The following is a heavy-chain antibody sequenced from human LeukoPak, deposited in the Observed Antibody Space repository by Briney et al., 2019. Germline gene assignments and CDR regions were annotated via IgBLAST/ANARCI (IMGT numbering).Heavy chain of an antibody. V-gene: IGHV4-59*01. CDR3: ARESRRGKTMYYDFWSGSASFDP. Sequence: PSETLSLTCAVYGGSFSSYYWSWIRQPPGKGLEWIGYIYYSGSTNYNPSLKSRVTISVDTSKNQFSLKLSSVTAADTAVYYCARESRRGKTMYYDFWSGSASFDPWGQGTLVTVSS. CDR1: GGSFSSYY. CDR2: IYYSGST. J-gene: IGHJ5*02. D-gene: IGHD3-3*01.